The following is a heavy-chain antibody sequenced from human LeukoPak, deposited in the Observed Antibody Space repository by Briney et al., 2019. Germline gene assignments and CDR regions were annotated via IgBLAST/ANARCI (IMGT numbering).Heavy chain of an antibody. D-gene: IGHD2-15*01. V-gene: IGHV1-69*05. CDR1: GGTFSSYA. Sequence: SVKVSCKASGGTFSSYAISWVRQAPGQGLEWTGGIIPIFGTANYAQKFQGRVTITTDESTSTAYMELSSLRSEDTAVYYCARDLGVVVVAPSPPDYWGQGTLVTVSS. CDR3: ARDLGVVVVAPSPPDY. CDR2: IIPIFGTA. J-gene: IGHJ4*02.